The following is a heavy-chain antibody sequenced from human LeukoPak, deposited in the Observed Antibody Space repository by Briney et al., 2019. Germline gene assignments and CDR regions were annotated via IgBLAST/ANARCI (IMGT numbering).Heavy chain of an antibody. CDR2: IDPSDSYT. D-gene: IGHD1-14*01. V-gene: IGHV5-10-1*01. Sequence: GESLKISCKGAGYSFTSYWISWVRQMGGEVLEWMGRIDPSDSYTNYSPSLQGHVTISADKSISTAYLQWSSLKASDTAMYYWASLGIFTEYNWFDSWGQGTLVTVSS. J-gene: IGHJ5*01. CDR3: ASLGIFTEYNWFDS. CDR1: GYSFTSYW.